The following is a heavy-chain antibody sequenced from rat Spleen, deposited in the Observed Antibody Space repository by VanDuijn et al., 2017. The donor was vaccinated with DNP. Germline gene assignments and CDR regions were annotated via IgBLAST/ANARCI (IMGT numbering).Heavy chain of an antibody. Sequence: EVQLVESGGDLVQPGRSLKLSCLASGFTFSDYNMAWVRQAPKRGLEWVATIIYDGIRTYYRDSVKGRFTISRDNTKNTLYLQMDSLRSDDTATYYCATQNSGYDYFDYWGQGVMVTVSS. J-gene: IGHJ2*01. CDR2: IIYDGIRT. CDR3: ATQNSGYDYFDY. D-gene: IGHD4-3*01. CDR1: GFTFSDYN. V-gene: IGHV5S10*01.